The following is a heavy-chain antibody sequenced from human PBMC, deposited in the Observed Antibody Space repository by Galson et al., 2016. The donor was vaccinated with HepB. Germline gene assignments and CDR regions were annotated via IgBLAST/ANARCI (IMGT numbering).Heavy chain of an antibody. V-gene: IGHV3-30*04. Sequence: SLRLSCAASGFTFSYYVVHWVRQAPGKGLEWVALISDDGTRKYFADSVKGRVTISRDNSNNTLDLQMNNLRAEETAAYYCAKETYYDFLSGYYSNYYYGVDAWGQGTTVTVSS. D-gene: IGHD3-3*01. CDR3: AKETYYDFLSGYYSNYYYGVDA. J-gene: IGHJ6*02. CDR1: GFTFSYYV. CDR2: ISDDGTRK.